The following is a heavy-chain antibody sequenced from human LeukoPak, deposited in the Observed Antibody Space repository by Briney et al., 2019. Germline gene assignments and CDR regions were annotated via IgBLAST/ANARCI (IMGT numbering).Heavy chain of an antibody. D-gene: IGHD6-13*01. Sequence: NPSETLSLTCTVSGGSISSYYWNWIRQPPGKGLEWIGEINHGGSTNYNPSLKSRVTISVDTSQNQFSLRLSSVTAADTAVYYCARRRYVTTRGGAAAGFLDYWGQGTLVTVST. J-gene: IGHJ4*02. CDR3: ARRRYVTTRGGAAAGFLDY. CDR2: INHGGST. V-gene: IGHV4-34*01. CDR1: GGSISSYY.